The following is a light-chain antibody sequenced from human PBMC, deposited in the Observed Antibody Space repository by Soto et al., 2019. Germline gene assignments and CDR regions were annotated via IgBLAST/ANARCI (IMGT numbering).Light chain of an antibody. CDR1: QSVSSNY. CDR3: QRYGSSPLT. CDR2: DAS. J-gene: IGKJ4*01. Sequence: EIVLTQSPGTLSLSPGERATLSCRASQSVSSNYLAWYKQKPGQAPRLLIYDASRRATGIPDRFSGSGSGTDFTLTISRLEPEDFAVYYCQRYGSSPLTFGGGTKVDIK. V-gene: IGKV3-20*01.